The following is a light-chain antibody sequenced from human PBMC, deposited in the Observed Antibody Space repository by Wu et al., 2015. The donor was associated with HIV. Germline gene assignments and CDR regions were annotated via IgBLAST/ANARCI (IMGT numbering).Light chain of an antibody. V-gene: IGKV3-20*01. CDR1: QSVSSNY. Sequence: ENVLTQSPGTLSLSPGERATLSCKASQSVSSNYLAWYQHKPGQPPKLLISQASTRAADIPDRFSGTGSGTDFTLTISRLDPEDFAVYFCQQYGSSPITFGPGTRLEVK. J-gene: IGKJ5*01. CDR3: QQYGSSPIT. CDR2: QAS.